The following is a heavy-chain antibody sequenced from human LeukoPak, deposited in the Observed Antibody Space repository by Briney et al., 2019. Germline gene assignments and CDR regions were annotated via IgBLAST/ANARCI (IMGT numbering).Heavy chain of an antibody. CDR2: ISSSGSTT. D-gene: IGHD6-13*01. J-gene: IGHJ4*02. CDR3: ARESVAAAGSSDY. CDR1: GFTFSSYE. V-gene: IGHV3-48*03. Sequence: TGGSLRLSCAASGFTFSSYEMNWVRQAPGKGLEWVSYISSSGSTTYYADSVKGRFTISRDNAKNSLYLQINSLRAEDTAVYYCARESVAAAGSSDYWGQGTLVTVSS.